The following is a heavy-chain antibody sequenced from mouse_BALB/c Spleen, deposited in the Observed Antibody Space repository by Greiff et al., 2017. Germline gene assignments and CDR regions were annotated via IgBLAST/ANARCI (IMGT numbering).Heavy chain of an antibody. D-gene: IGHD2-4*01. Sequence: VQLQQSGAELVRPGALVKLSCKASGFNIKDYYMHWVKQRPEQGLEWIGWIDPENGNTIYDPKFQGKASITADTSSNTAYLQLSSLTSEDTAVYYCATTMITKDTFAYWGQGTLVTVSA. J-gene: IGHJ3*01. CDR2: IDPENGNT. V-gene: IGHV14-1*02. CDR1: GFNIKDYY. CDR3: ATTMITKDTFAY.